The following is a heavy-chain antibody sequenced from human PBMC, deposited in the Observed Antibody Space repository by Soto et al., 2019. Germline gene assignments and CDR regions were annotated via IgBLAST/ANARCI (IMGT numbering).Heavy chain of an antibody. V-gene: IGHV3-23*01. CDR2: ISGSGGNT. D-gene: IGHD2-15*01. CDR1: GFSFSNYA. Sequence: EVQLLESGGGLEQPGGSLRLSCAASGFSFSNYAMTWVRQAPGKGLEWVSFISGSGGNTDYADSVKGRFTISRDNSTNTLYLQMYSLRVGDTAVYYWARPEFSSGGATALDAWGYWGQGTLVTVSS. CDR3: ARPEFSSGGATALDAWGY. J-gene: IGHJ4*02.